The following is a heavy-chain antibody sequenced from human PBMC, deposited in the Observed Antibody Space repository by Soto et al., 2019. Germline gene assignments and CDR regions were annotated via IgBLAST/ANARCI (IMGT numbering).Heavy chain of an antibody. D-gene: IGHD6-13*01. Sequence: LRLSCAASGFSFSDYAMSWVRQAPGKGLEWVSVISESGGSTHYADSVRGRFTVSRDNSKDSLSLRMNSLRDEDTAVYFCAKRSPYSSGWYSPIFDYWGQGALVTVSS. J-gene: IGHJ4*02. V-gene: IGHV3-23*01. CDR3: AKRSPYSSGWYSPIFDY. CDR1: GFSFSDYA. CDR2: ISESGGST.